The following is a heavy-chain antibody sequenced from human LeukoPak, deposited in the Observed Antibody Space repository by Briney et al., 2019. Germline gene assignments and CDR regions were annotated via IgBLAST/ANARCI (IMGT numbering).Heavy chain of an antibody. V-gene: IGHV2-5*01. D-gene: IGHD6-13*01. J-gene: IGHJ4*02. Sequence: SGPTLVEPTQTLTLICTFSGFSLSTSGVGVGWIRQPSGKALEWLALIYWNDDKRYSPSLKSRLTITKDTSKNQVVLTMTNMDPVDTATYYCAHRFGSYSSSWYYFDYWGQGTLVTVSS. CDR3: AHRFGSYSSSWYYFDY. CDR1: GFSLSTSGVG. CDR2: IYWNDDK.